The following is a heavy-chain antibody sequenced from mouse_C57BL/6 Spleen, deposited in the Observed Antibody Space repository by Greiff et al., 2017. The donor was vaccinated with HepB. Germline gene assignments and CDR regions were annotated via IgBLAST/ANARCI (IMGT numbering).Heavy chain of an antibody. D-gene: IGHD1-1*01. CDR3: TTVVEGWAWFAY. CDR2: IYPGNSDT. V-gene: IGHV1-5*01. Sequence: VQLKQSGTVLARPGASVKMSCKTSGYTFTSYWMHWVKQRPGQGLEWIGAIYPGNSDTSYNQKFKGKAKLTAVTSASTAYMELSSLTNEDSAVYYCTTVVEGWAWFAYWGQGTLVTVSA. J-gene: IGHJ3*01. CDR1: GYTFTSYW.